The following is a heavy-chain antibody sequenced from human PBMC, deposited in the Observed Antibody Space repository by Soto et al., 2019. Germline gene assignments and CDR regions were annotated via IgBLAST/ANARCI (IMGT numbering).Heavy chain of an antibody. Sequence: SVTRSVVGGSSIDLGCCCGCINQPPGKGLEWIGSIYLSGSAYYIPSLKTGVTMAVDTSRNQFSMDLNSVTAAETAIYYCARQVQRCSTTYYCFYYYMDMWGKGTTVTGFS. V-gene: IGHV4-39*01. CDR3: ARQVQRCSTTYYCFYYYMDM. CDR1: GGSSIDLGCC. D-gene: IGHD2-2*01. CDR2: IYLSGSA. J-gene: IGHJ6*03.